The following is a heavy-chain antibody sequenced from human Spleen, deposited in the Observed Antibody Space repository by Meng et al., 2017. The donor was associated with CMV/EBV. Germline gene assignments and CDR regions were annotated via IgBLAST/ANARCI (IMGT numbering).Heavy chain of an antibody. CDR2: INHSGST. V-gene: IGHV4-34*01. CDR3: ARGVVYYDILTGKPGDWFDP. J-gene: IGHJ5*02. D-gene: IGHD3-9*01. Sequence: FSGDYWSWIRQHPGKGLEWIGEINHSGSTNYNPSLKSRVTISVDTSKNQFSMKLSSVTAADTAVYYCARGVVYYDILTGKPGDWFDPWGQGTLVTVSS. CDR1: FSGDY.